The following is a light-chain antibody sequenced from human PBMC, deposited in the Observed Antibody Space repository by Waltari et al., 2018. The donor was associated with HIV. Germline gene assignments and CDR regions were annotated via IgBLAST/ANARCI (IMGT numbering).Light chain of an antibody. Sequence: QSVLTQPPSASGTPGQGLIVSCSGGTSNIGNNYVYWYQQLPGTAPKLLIYRGDRRPSGVPDRFSGSKAGSSASLAISGLRSEDEADYYCAAWDDSLRRPVFGGGTKVTVL. CDR3: AAWDDSLRRPV. J-gene: IGLJ3*02. CDR2: RGD. V-gene: IGLV1-47*01. CDR1: TSNIGNNY.